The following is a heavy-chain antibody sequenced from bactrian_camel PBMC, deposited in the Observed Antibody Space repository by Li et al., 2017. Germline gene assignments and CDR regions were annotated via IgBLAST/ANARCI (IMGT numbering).Heavy chain of an antibody. CDR1: RGTYY. V-gene: IGHV3-3*01. D-gene: IGHD6*01. CDR3: AADRWPAGSWPRCDFAH. Sequence: HVQLVESGGGSVQAGGSLRLSCTASRGTYYMGWFRQATGKGREGVAAIADSDGTTYYPKSVKGRFTISKDNAKDTLLYLQMNSLKPEDTAMYFCAADRWPAGSWPRCDFAHWGQGTQVTVS. CDR2: IADSDGTT. J-gene: IGHJ6*01.